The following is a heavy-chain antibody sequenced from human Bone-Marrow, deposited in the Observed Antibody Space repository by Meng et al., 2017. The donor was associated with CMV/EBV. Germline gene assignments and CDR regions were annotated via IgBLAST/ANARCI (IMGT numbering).Heavy chain of an antibody. J-gene: IGHJ4*02. CDR3: ARGRIMITFGGVIVPFDY. V-gene: IGHV4-34*01. D-gene: IGHD3-16*02. CDR2: INHSGST. CDR1: GSLSGYY. Sequence: GSLSGYYWSWIRQPPGKGLEWIGEINHSGSTNYNPSLKSRVTISVDTSKNQFSLKLSSVTAADTAVYYCARGRIMITFGGVIVPFDYWGQGTLVTVSS.